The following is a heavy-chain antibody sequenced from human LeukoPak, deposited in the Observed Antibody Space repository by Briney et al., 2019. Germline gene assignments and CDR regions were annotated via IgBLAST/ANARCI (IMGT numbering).Heavy chain of an antibody. CDR3: AKEWELPGDYFDY. J-gene: IGHJ4*02. Sequence: GGSLRLSCAVSGFTFSSYGMHWVRLAPGKGLEWLAVISYDGSNKYYADSVKGRFTISRDNSKNTLYLQMNSLRAEDTAVYYCAKEWELPGDYFDYWGQGTLVTVSS. CDR2: ISYDGSNK. V-gene: IGHV3-30*18. CDR1: GFTFSSYG. D-gene: IGHD1-26*01.